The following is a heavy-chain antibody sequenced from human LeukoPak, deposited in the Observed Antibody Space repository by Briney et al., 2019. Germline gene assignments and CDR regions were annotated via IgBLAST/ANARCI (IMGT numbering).Heavy chain of an antibody. J-gene: IGHJ4*02. CDR2: ISGSGAGT. CDR3: ARAIVEATTADY. D-gene: IGHD2-21*01. V-gene: IGHV3-23*01. Sequence: GGSLRLSCAASGFTFSSYAMSWVRQAPGKGLEWVSVISGSGAGTYYADSVKGRFTISRENSKNTLYLQMNSLRAEDTAVYYCARAIVEATTADYWGQGTLVTVSS. CDR1: GFTFSSYA.